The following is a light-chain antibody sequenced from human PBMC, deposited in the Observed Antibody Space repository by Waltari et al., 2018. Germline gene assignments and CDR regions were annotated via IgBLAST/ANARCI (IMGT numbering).Light chain of an antibody. CDR1: SSDVGGYNY. CDR3: SSYTSSSTLV. V-gene: IGLV2-14*01. CDR2: EVS. J-gene: IGLJ2*01. Sequence: QSALTQPASVSGSPGQSITISCTGTSSDVGGYNYVSWYQQHPGKAPKLRIYEVSNRPSGVSNRFSGSQSGNTASLTISGLQAEDEADYYCSSYTSSSTLVFGGGTKLTVL.